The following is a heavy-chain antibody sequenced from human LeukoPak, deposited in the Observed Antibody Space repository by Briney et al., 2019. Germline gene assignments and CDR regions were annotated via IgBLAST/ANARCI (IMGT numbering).Heavy chain of an antibody. CDR1: GFTVSSNY. V-gene: IGHV3-66*01. J-gene: IGHJ4*02. Sequence: GGSLRLSCAASGFTVSSNYMSWVRQALGKGLEWVSVIYSGGSTYYADSVRGRFTISRDNSKNTLYLQMNSLRAEDTAVYYCARDSPRTGRYFDWLLFDYWGQGTLVTVSS. D-gene: IGHD3-9*01. CDR2: IYSGGST. CDR3: ARDSPRTGRYFDWLLFDY.